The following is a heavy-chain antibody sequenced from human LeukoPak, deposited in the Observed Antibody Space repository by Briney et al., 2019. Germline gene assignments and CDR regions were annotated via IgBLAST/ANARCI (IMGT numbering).Heavy chain of an antibody. D-gene: IGHD1-26*01. CDR1: GYSFTDYY. V-gene: IGHV1-2*02. CDR3: ARASGSYWWFDS. Sequence: ASAKVSCKASGYSFTDYYLHWVRQAPGQGLEWMGCVNPNSGDTNYAQKFQGSVTMTRDTSISTVYMELSRLRSDDTAVYYCARASGSYWWFDSWGQGTLVTVSS. CDR2: VNPNSGDT. J-gene: IGHJ5*01.